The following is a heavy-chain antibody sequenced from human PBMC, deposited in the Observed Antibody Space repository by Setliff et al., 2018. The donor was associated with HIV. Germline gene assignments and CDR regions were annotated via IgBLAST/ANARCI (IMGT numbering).Heavy chain of an antibody. CDR1: GYTLTSYY. CDR3: SSVEYYYDSSGYYYDY. Sequence: ASVKVSCKASGYTLTSYYMHWVRQAPGQGLQWMGIINPSGGSTSYAQKFQGRVTMTRDTSTSTVYMGLSSLRSEDTAVYYCSSVEYYYDSSGYYYDYWVQGTLVTVSS. CDR2: INPSGGST. V-gene: IGHV1-46*01. D-gene: IGHD3-22*01. J-gene: IGHJ4*02.